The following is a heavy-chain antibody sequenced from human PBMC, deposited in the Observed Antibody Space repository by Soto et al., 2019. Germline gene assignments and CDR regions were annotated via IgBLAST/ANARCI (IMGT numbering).Heavy chain of an antibody. CDR1: GFTLSHYG. CDR3: ARDDYYGDNGLDY. V-gene: IGHV3-33*01. J-gene: IGHJ4*02. Sequence: QVQLVESGGGVVQPGRSLRLSCEASGFTLSHYGMHWVRQAPGKGLEWVAVILNDGSRQHYADSVKGRLTISRDNSKNTLYLDMNSLRVEDTAVYYCARDDYYGDNGLDYWGQGTLVPVSS. CDR2: ILNDGSRQ. D-gene: IGHD4-17*01.